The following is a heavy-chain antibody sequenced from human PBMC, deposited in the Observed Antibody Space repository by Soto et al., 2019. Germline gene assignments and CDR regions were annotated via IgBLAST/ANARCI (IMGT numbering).Heavy chain of an antibody. CDR3: ARDEGSRSYTDYYYYYGMDV. D-gene: IGHD3-10*01. Sequence: ASVKVSCKASGYTFTGYYMHWVRQAPGQGLEWMGGIIPIFGTANYAQKFQGRVTITADESTSTAYMELSSLRSEDTAVYYCARDEGSRSYTDYYYYYGMDVWGQGTTVTVSS. J-gene: IGHJ6*02. V-gene: IGHV1-69*13. CDR1: GYTFTGYY. CDR2: IIPIFGTA.